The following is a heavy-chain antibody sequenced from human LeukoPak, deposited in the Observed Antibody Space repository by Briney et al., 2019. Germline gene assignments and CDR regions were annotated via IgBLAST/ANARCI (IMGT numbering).Heavy chain of an antibody. CDR2: IYHSGST. J-gene: IGHJ4*02. V-gene: IGHV4-38-2*01. CDR3: VSGYVAALPSY. D-gene: IGHD5-12*01. CDR1: GYSISSGYY. Sequence: SETLSLTCAVSGYSISSGYYWGWIRQPPGKGLEWIGSIYHSGSTYYNPSLKSRVTISVDTSKNQFPLKLSSVTAADTAVYYCVSGYVAALPSYWGQGTLVTVSS.